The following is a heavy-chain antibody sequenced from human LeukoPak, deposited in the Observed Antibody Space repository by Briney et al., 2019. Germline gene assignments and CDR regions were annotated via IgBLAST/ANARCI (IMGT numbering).Heavy chain of an antibody. J-gene: IGHJ4*02. Sequence: GGSLRLSCAASGCNFDDYGMSLVRQAPGKGLEWVSGINWNGGSTGYADSVKGRFTISRDNAKNSLYLQMNSLRAEDTALYYCARGATGTTFDYWGQGTLVTVSS. CDR2: INWNGGST. CDR1: GCNFDDYG. V-gene: IGHV3-20*04. CDR3: ARGATGTTFDY. D-gene: IGHD1-1*01.